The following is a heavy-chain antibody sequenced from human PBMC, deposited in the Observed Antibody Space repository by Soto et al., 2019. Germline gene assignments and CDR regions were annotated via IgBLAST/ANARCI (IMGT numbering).Heavy chain of an antibody. CDR1: GFTFSSYG. J-gene: IGHJ6*02. D-gene: IGHD4-4*01. Sequence: GGSLRLSCAASGFTFSSYGMHWVRQAPGKGLEWVAVIWYDGSNKYYADSVKGRFTISRDNSKNTLYLQMDSLRAEDTAVYYCARRNGQSYYYGMDVWGQGTTVTVSS. V-gene: IGHV3-33*01. CDR3: ARRNGQSYYYGMDV. CDR2: IWYDGSNK.